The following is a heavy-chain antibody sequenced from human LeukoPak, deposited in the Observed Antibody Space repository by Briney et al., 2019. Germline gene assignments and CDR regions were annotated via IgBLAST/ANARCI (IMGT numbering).Heavy chain of an antibody. D-gene: IGHD6-13*01. CDR3: AKATLRRQQLVSNTYLDY. CDR1: GFTFDDYA. CDR2: ISWNSGSI. J-gene: IGHJ4*02. Sequence: GGSLRLSCAASGFTFDDYARHWVRQAPGKGLEWVSGISWNSGSIGYADSVKGRFTISRDNAKNSLYLQMNSLRAEDMALYYCAKATLRRQQLVSNTYLDYWGQGTLVTASS. V-gene: IGHV3-9*03.